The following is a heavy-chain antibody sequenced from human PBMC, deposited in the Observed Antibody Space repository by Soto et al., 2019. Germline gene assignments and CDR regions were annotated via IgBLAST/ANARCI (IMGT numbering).Heavy chain of an antibody. J-gene: IGHJ4*02. V-gene: IGHV1-46*01. CDR2: INPSGGST. D-gene: IGHD6-13*01. CDR3: ARRGIAAATPDY. Sequence: GASVKVSCKASGYTFTSYYMHWVRQAPGQGLEWMGIINPSGGSTSYAQKSQGRVTMTRDTSTSTVYMELSSLRSEDTAVYYCARRGIAAATPDYWGQGTLVTVSS. CDR1: GYTFTSYY.